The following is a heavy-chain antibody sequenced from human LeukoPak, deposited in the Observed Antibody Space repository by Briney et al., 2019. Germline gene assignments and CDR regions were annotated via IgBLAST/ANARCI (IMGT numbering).Heavy chain of an antibody. Sequence: KPSQTLSLTCTVSSGSNNHGGFYLSWVRQPPGKGLEWLGYIFSNGGTYYNPSLESRLSISGDSSKTQFSLRLTSVTAADTAVYYCARAERDYFGSGPFDLWGQGTLVTVSS. CDR1: SGSNNHGGFY. V-gene: IGHV4-31*03. CDR2: IFSNGGT. D-gene: IGHD3-10*01. CDR3: ARAERDYFGSGPFDL. J-gene: IGHJ4*02.